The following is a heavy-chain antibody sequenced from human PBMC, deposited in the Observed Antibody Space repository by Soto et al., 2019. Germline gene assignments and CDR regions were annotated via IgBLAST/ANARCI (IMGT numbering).Heavy chain of an antibody. V-gene: IGHV4-34*01. CDR1: GGSFSGYY. CDR3: ARGVAGTTFDY. D-gene: IGHD6-19*01. J-gene: IGHJ4*02. CDR2: INHSGST. Sequence: TSETLSLTCAVYGGSFSGYYWSWIRQPPGKGLEWIGEINHSGSTNYNPSLKSRVTISVDTSKNQFSLKLSSVTAADTAVYYCARGVAGTTFDYWGQGTLVTVSS.